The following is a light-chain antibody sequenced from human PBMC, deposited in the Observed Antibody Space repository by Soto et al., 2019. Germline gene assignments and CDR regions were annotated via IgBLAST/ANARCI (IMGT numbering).Light chain of an antibody. CDR2: GNS. V-gene: IGLV1-40*01. J-gene: IGLJ2*01. CDR3: QSYDSSLSGSV. CDR1: SSNIGAGYD. Sequence: QSVLTQPPSVSGAPGQRVTISCTGSSSNIGAGYDVHWYQQLPGTAPKLLIYGNSNRPSGVPDRFSGSKSGTSASLAITGXXXXDXADYYCQSYDSSLSGSVFGGGTKLTVL.